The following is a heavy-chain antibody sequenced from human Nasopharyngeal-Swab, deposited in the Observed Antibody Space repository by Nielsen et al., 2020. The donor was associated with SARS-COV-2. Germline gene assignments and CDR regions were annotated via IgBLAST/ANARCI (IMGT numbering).Heavy chain of an antibody. CDR2: MNPNSGNT. CDR3: ARAILSQRGWGYYMDV. V-gene: IGHV1-8*01. J-gene: IGHJ6*03. Sequence: ASVKVSCKASGYTFTSYDINWVRQATGQGLEWMGWMNPNSGNTGYAQKFQGRVTMTRNTSISTAYMELSSLRSEDTAVYYCARAILSQRGWGYYMDVWGKGTTVTVSS. D-gene: IGHD2-15*01. CDR1: GYTFTSYD.